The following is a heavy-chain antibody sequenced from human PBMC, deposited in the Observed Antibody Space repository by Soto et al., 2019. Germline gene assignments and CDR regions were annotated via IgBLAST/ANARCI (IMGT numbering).Heavy chain of an antibody. J-gene: IGHJ4*02. Sequence: ASVKVSCKASGGTFSSYAISWVRQAPGQGLEWMGWISAYNGNTNYAQKLQGRVTMTTDTSTSTAYMELRSLRSDDTAVYYCARGIPYYDNLTGYGYFDYWCQGTLVTVSS. CDR2: ISAYNGNT. CDR1: GGTFSSYA. CDR3: ARGIPYYDNLTGYGYFDY. D-gene: IGHD3-9*01. V-gene: IGHV1-18*01.